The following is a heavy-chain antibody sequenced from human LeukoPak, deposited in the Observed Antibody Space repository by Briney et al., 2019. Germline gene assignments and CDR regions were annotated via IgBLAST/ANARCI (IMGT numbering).Heavy chain of an antibody. CDR3: ASHFCTSTSCPYNWFDP. D-gene: IGHD2-2*01. J-gene: IGHJ5*02. CDR2: IYYSGSA. V-gene: IGHV4-39*01. Sequence: SETLSLTCTVSGGSISSSSYYWGWIRQPPGKGLEWIGSIYYSGSAYYNPSLNSRVTISVDTSKNQFSLKLTSVTAADTAVYYCASHFCTSTSCPYNWFDPWGQGTLVTVSS. CDR1: GGSISSSSYY.